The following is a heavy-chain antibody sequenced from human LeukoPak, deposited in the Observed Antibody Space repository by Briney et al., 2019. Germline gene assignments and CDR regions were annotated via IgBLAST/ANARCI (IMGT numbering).Heavy chain of an antibody. CDR1: GGSISTSSYY. D-gene: IGHD6-13*01. CDR2: IFYSGST. CDR3: TRPGSSSWEYFQH. Sequence: SETLSLTCTVSGGSISTSSYYWGWIRQPPGKGLEWIGSIFYSGSTDYNPSLKSRVTISVDTSKNQFSLKLSSVTAADTAEYDCTRPGSSSWEYFQHWGQGTLVTVSS. V-gene: IGHV4-39*01. J-gene: IGHJ1*01.